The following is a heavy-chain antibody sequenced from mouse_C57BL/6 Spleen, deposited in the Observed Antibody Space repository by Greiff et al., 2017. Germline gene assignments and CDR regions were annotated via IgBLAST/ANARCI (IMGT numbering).Heavy chain of an antibody. J-gene: IGHJ2*01. CDR3: ARYYGRSYDYFDY. V-gene: IGHV1-72*01. CDR2: IDPNSGGT. CDR1: GYTFTSYW. Sequence: VQLQQPGAELVKPGASVKLSCKASGYTFTSYWMHWVKQRPGRGLEWIGRIDPNSGGTKYNEKFKSKATLTVDKPSSTAYIQLSSLTSEDSAVYYCARYYGRSYDYFDYWGQGTTLTVSS. D-gene: IGHD1-1*01.